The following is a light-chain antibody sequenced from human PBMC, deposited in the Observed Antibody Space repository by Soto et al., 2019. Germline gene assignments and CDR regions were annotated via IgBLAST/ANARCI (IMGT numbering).Light chain of an antibody. CDR3: QQNNNWPPIT. CDR1: RGVSSD. J-gene: IGKJ5*01. CDR2: AAS. V-gene: IGKV3-15*01. Sequence: EIVMTQSPATLSVSPGERLILSCRASRGVSSDLAWYQQKPGQAPRLXXYAASTRATGVPARFSGNGSGTEFTLTIRRLQSEDFAAYYGQQNNNWPPITFGQGTRLEIK.